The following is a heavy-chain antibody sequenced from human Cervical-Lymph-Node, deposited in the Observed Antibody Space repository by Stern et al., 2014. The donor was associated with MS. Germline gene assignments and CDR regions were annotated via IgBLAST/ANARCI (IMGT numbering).Heavy chain of an antibody. V-gene: IGHV5-51*01. CDR2: IFPGGSDI. Sequence: EVQLLESGAEVKRPGASLKISCQASGYTFTSYWIGWVRQMPGKGLEWIAIIFPGGSDIRYSPSFQGQATIPADKPSSSAYLQWNNLKASDTAIYYCARQRYFDYWGQGTLVTVSS. CDR1: GYTFTSYW. J-gene: IGHJ4*02. CDR3: ARQRYFDY.